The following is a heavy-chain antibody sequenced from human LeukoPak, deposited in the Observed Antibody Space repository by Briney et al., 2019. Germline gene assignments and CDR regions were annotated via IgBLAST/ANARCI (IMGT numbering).Heavy chain of an antibody. D-gene: IGHD3-10*01. V-gene: IGHV4-34*01. CDR1: GGSFSGYY. CDR3: AIKRITMVRGVISGWFDP. CDR2: INHSGST. Sequence: PSETLSLTCAVYGGSFSGYYWSWIRQPPGKGLEWIGEINHSGSTNYNPSLKSRVTISVDTSKNQFSLKLSSVTAADTAVYYCAIKRITMVRGVISGWFDPWGQGTLVTVSS. J-gene: IGHJ5*02.